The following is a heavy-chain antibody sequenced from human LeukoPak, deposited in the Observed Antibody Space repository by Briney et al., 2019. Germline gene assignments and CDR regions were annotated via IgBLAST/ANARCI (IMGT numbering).Heavy chain of an antibody. J-gene: IGHJ4*02. Sequence: PSETLRLTCTVSGGSISSSSAFWGWIRQPPGKGLEWIGSIYYSGTTYTNPSLKSRVTISVDTSMNQFSLKLSSVTAADTAVYYCARHRWDGTFNFDFWGQGTLVPVSS. CDR2: IYYSGTT. CDR3: ARHRWDGTFNFDF. CDR1: GGSISSSSAF. V-gene: IGHV4-39*01. D-gene: IGHD1-1*01.